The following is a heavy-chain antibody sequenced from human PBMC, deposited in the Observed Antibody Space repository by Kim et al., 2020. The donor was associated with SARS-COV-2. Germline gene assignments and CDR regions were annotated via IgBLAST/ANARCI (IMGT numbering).Heavy chain of an antibody. J-gene: IGHJ6*04. CDR3: AREKAVVTTRYGMDV. CDR2: INSDGSST. D-gene: IGHD4-4*01. Sequence: GGSLRLSCAGSGITLSRYWMHWVRQAPGKGLVWVSRINSDGSSTGYADSVKGRFTISRDNAKNTLYLQMNSLRAEDTAVYYCAREKAVVTTRYGMDVWGEGTTVAVSS. CDR1: GITLSRYW. V-gene: IGHV3-74*01.